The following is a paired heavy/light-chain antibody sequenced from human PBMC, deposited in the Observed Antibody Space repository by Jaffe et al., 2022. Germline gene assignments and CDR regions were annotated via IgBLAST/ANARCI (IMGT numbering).Heavy chain of an antibody. CDR1: GFTFSNAW. CDR2: IKSKTDGGTT. D-gene: IGHD2-2*01. V-gene: IGHV3-15*01. CDR3: TTVQGDIVVVPAATTIYYYMDV. J-gene: IGHJ6*03. Sequence: EVQLVESGGGLVKPGGSLRLSCAASGFTFSNAWMSWVRQAPGKGLEWVGRIKSKTDGGTTDYAAPVKGRFTISRDDSKNTLYLQMNSLKTEDTAVYYCTTVQGDIVVVPAATTIYYYMDVWGKGTTVTVSS.
Light chain of an antibody. J-gene: IGKJ3*01. CDR1: QSISSY. CDR3: QQSYSTGT. V-gene: IGKV1-39*01. Sequence: DIQMTQSPSSLSASVGDRVTITCRASQSISSYLNWYQQKPGKAPKLLIYAASSLQSGVPSRFSGSGSGTDFTLTISSLQPEDFATYYCQQSYSTGTFGPGTKVDIK. CDR2: AAS.